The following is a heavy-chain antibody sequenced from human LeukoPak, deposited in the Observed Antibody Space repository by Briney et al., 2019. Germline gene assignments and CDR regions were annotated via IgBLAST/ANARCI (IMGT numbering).Heavy chain of an antibody. CDR2: IYSGGST. V-gene: IGHV3-66*01. J-gene: IGHJ6*02. Sequence: PGGSLRLSCAASGFTVSSNYMSWVRQARGKGLEWVSVIYSGGSTYYADSVKGRFTISRDNSKNTLYLQMTSLRAEDTAVYYCARDRGPPYYYYGMDVWGQGTTVTVSS. CDR1: GFTVSSNY. D-gene: IGHD2-15*01. CDR3: ARDRGPPYYYYGMDV.